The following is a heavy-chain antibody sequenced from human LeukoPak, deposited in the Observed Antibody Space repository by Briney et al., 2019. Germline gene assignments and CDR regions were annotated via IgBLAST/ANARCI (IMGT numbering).Heavy chain of an antibody. CDR1: RFTVSSNY. V-gene: IGHV3-7*01. CDR3: VRETVSVITDFDY. J-gene: IGHJ4*02. CDR2: IKEDGSEQ. Sequence: SGGSLRLSCAASRFTVSSNYMSWVRQAPRKGQEWVANIKEDGSEQYYVDSIKGRFTISRDNAKNSLYLQMSRLRAEDTAIYYCVRETVSVITDFDYWDQGTLVTVSS. D-gene: IGHD3-16*02.